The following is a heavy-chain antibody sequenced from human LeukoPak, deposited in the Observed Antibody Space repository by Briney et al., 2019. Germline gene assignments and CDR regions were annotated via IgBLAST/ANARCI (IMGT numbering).Heavy chain of an antibody. CDR2: IIPIFGTA. J-gene: IGHJ4*02. CDR3: ARVLYSYGIYYFDY. V-gene: IGHV1-69*13. Sequence: RAPVKVSCKASGGTFSSYAISWVRQAPGQGLEWMGGIIPIFGTANYAQKFQGRVTITADESTSTAYMELSSLRSEDTAVYYCARVLYSYGIYYFDYWGQGTLVTVSS. CDR1: GGTFSSYA. D-gene: IGHD5-18*01.